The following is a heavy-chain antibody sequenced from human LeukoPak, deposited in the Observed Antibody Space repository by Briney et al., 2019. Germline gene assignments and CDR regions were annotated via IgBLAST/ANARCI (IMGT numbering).Heavy chain of an antibody. D-gene: IGHD4-11*01. J-gene: IGHJ4*02. CDR1: GGSISSAGYY. CDR3: ARDWSSNGFDY. V-gene: IGHV4-30-2*01. Sequence: MASETLSLTCTVSGGSISSAGYYWSWIRQPPGKGLEWIGYIYHSGSTYYNPSLKSRVTISLDKSKNQFSLKLSSVTAADTAVYYCARDWSSNGFDYWGQGTLVTVSS. CDR2: IYHSGST.